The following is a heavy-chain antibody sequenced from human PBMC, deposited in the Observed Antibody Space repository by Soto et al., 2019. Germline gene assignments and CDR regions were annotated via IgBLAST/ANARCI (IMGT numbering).Heavy chain of an antibody. Sequence: QVQLVQSGAEVKKPGSSVKVSCKASGGTFSSYAISWVRQAPGQGLEWMGGIIPIFGTANYAQKFQGRVTITADESTSTAYMELSSLRSEDSAVYYCARAVVPAASYYYYGMDFWGQGTTVTVSS. CDR3: ARAVVPAASYYYYGMDF. D-gene: IGHD2-2*01. CDR2: IIPIFGTA. J-gene: IGHJ6*02. CDR1: GGTFSSYA. V-gene: IGHV1-69*01.